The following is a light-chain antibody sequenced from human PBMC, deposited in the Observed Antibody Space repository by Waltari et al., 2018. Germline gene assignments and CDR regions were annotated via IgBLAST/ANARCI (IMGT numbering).Light chain of an antibody. CDR2: DAS. V-gene: IGKV1-39*01. CDR1: QSIRSY. Sequence: DIQMTQSPSSLSASVGDRVTITCRASQSIRSYLNWYQQKPGKAPKLLIYDASNLQSGVPSRFSGSGSGTDFTLTISRLQGEDFATYFCQQSYSTPLTFGGGAKVEIK. J-gene: IGKJ4*01. CDR3: QQSYSTPLT.